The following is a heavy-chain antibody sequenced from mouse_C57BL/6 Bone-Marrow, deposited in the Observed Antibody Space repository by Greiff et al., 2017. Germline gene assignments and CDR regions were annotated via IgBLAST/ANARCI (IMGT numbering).Heavy chain of an antibody. D-gene: IGHD1-1*01. CDR2: INPNNGGT. Sequence: VQLQQSGPELVKPGASVKISCKASGYTFTDYYMNWVKQSQGKSLEWIGDINPNNGGTSYNQKFKGKATLTVDKSSSTAYMELRSLTSEDSAVYYCARSITTRGYAMDYWGQGTSVTVSS. CDR3: ARSITTRGYAMDY. V-gene: IGHV1-26*01. J-gene: IGHJ4*01. CDR1: GYTFTDYY.